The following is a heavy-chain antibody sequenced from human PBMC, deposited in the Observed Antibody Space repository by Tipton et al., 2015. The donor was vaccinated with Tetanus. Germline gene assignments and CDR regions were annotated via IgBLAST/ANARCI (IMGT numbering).Heavy chain of an antibody. CDR1: GGSIDSFY. CDR2: IYPTGNT. CDR3: ARDKRLAARTPFDM. V-gene: IGHV4-4*07. J-gene: IGHJ3*02. Sequence: TLSLTCTVSGGSIDSFYWTWLRQPAGKPLGWIGRIYPTGNTKYNPSLMSRVAMSVDMSRNQFSLRLNSVTSADTAVYYCARDKRLAARTPFDMRGLGTPVTFSS. D-gene: IGHD6-6*01.